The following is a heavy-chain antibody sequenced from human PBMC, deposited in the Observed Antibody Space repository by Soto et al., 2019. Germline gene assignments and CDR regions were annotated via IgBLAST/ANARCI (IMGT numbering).Heavy chain of an antibody. V-gene: IGHV1-2*04. CDR3: ARVSCSGGSCYDFDY. CDR2: INPNSGGT. Sequence: ASVKVSCKASGYTFTGYYMHWVRQAPGQGLEWMGWINPNSGGTNYAQKFQGWVTMTRDTSISTAYMELSRLRSDDTAVYYCARVSCSGGSCYDFDYWGQGTLVTGSS. D-gene: IGHD2-15*01. J-gene: IGHJ4*02. CDR1: GYTFTGYY.